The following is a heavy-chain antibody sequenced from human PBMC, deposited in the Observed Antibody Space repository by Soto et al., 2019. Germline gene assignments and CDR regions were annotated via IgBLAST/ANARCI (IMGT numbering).Heavy chain of an antibody. CDR2: INAGNGNT. Sequence: ASVKVSCKASGYTFTSYGISWVRRAPGEGLEWMGWINAGNGNTKYSQKFQGRVTITRDTSASTAYMELSSLRSEDTAVYYCGRAPSYSSNYVGPPLYMDFWGNGTTVTVSS. D-gene: IGHD4-4*01. CDR3: GRAPSYSSNYVGPPLYMDF. V-gene: IGHV1-3*01. J-gene: IGHJ6*04. CDR1: GYTFTSYG.